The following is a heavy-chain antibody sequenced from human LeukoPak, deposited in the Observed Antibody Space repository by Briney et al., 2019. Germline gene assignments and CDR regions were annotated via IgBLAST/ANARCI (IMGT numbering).Heavy chain of an antibody. CDR1: VGSISSGSYY. V-gene: IGHV4-61*02. J-gene: IGHJ5*02. Sequence: TSETLSLTCTSSVGSISSGSYYWSWIRQPAGKGLEWIGRIYTSGSTNYNPSLKSRVTISVDTSKNQFSLKLSSVTAADTAVYYCARTGSGSGNNRFWFDPWGQGTLVTVSS. CDR2: IYTSGST. CDR3: ARTGSGSGNNRFWFDP. D-gene: IGHD3-10*01.